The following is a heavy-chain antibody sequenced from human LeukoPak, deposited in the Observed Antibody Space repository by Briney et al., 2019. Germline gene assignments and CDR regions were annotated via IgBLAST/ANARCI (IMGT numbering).Heavy chain of an antibody. J-gene: IGHJ4*02. V-gene: IGHV3-73*01. CDR2: IRSTANGYAT. CDR3: TGNNYGSGGYADFDY. D-gene: IGHD3-10*01. Sequence: GGSLRLSCAASGFTFSGSALHWVRQASGKGLEWVGRIRSTANGYATAYAASVKGRFTISRDDSKNTAYLQMDSLKTEDTAVYYCTGNNYGSGGYADFDYWGQGTLVTVSS. CDR1: GFTFSGSA.